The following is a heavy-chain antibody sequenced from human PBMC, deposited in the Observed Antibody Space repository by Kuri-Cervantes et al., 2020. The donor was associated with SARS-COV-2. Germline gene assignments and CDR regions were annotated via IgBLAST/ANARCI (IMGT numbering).Heavy chain of an antibody. CDR2: IYTSGST. V-gene: IGHV4-4*07. CDR1: GGSISSYY. J-gene: IGHJ4*02. Sequence: SETLSLTCTVSGGSISSYYWSWIRQPAGKGLVWIGRIYTSGSTNYNPSLKSRVTMSVDTSKNQFSLKLSSVTAADTAVYYCARDADSSGSLDYWGQGTLVTVSS. D-gene: IGHD3-22*01. CDR3: ARDADSSGSLDY.